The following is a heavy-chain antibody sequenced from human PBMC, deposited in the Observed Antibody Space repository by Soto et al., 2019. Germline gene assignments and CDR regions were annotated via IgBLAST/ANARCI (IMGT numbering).Heavy chain of an antibody. CDR3: AKDHGWLPTDYYGMDV. J-gene: IGHJ6*02. D-gene: IGHD5-12*01. CDR2: ISGSGGST. V-gene: IGHV3-23*01. Sequence: PVGSLRLSCAASGFTFSSYAMSWVRQAPGKGLEWVSAISGSGGSTYYADSVKGRFTISRDNSKNTLYLQMNSLRAEDTAVYYCAKDHGWLPTDYYGMDVWGQGTTVTVSS. CDR1: GFTFSSYA.